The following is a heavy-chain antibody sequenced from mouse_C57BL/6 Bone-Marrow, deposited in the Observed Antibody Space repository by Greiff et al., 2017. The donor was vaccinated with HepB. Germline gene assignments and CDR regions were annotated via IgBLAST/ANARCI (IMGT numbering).Heavy chain of an antibody. Sequence: EVKVVESGGGLVQPGGSLKLSCAASGFTSSDYYMYWVRQTPEKRLEWVAYISNGGGSTYYPDTVKGRFTISRDNAKNTLYLQMSRLKSEDTAMYYCARQGAYYFDYWGQGTTLTVSS. CDR3: ARQGAYYFDY. CDR2: ISNGGGST. J-gene: IGHJ2*01. CDR1: GFTSSDYY. V-gene: IGHV5-12*01.